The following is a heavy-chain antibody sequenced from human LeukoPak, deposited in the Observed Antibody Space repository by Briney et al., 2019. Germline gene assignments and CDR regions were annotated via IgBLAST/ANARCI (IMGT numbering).Heavy chain of an antibody. D-gene: IGHD6-13*01. CDR3: ARIDSSSWPFDF. CDR1: GGSISSINYY. CDR2: VYYSGST. J-gene: IGHJ4*02. V-gene: IGHV4-39*01. Sequence: PSETLSLTCTVSGGSISSINYYWGWVRQPPGKGLEWIGSVYYSGSTYYNPSLRSRVTISVDTSKNQFSLKLSSVTAADAAVYYCARIDSSSWPFDFWGQGTLVSVSS.